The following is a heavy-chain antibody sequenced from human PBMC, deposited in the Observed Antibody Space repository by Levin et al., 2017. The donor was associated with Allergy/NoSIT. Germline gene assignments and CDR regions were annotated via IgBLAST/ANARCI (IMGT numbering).Heavy chain of an antibody. D-gene: IGHD3-9*01. CDR1: GFTFSSYA. V-gene: IGHV3-30-3*01. Sequence: GESLKISCAASGFTFSSYAMHWVRQAPGKGLEWVAVISYDGSNKYYADSVKGRFTISRDNSKNTLYLQMNSLRAEDTAVYYCARDEYDILTGYYRSSHELDYWGQGTLVTVSS. CDR3: ARDEYDILTGYYRSSHELDY. J-gene: IGHJ4*02. CDR2: ISYDGSNK.